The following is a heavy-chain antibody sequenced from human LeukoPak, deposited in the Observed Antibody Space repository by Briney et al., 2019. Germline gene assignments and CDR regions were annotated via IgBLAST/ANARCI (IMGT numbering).Heavy chain of an antibody. D-gene: IGHD3-3*01. J-gene: IGHJ4*02. V-gene: IGHV4-39*01. Sequence: PSETLSLTCTVSGGSVSSGSYYWGWIRQPPGKGLEWIGSIYYSGSTYYNPSLKSRVTISVDTSKNQFSLKLSSVTAADTAVYYCARRAYDFWSGYYQYYFDYWGQGTLVTVSS. CDR3: ARRAYDFWSGYYQYYFDY. CDR1: GGSVSSGSYY. CDR2: IYYSGST.